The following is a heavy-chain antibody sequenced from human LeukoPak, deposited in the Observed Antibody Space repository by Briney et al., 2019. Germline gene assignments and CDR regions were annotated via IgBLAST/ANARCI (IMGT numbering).Heavy chain of an antibody. V-gene: IGHV4-39*07. CDR3: AREGTYGWYNWFDP. CDR1: GGSISSSSYY. J-gene: IGHJ5*02. Sequence: PSETLSLTCTVSGGSISSSSYYWGWIRQPPGKGLEWIGSIYYSGSTYYNPSLKTRVTISLDTSKNQFSLRLTSVTAADTAVYYCAREGTYGWYNWFDPWGQGTLVTVSS. D-gene: IGHD6-19*01. CDR2: IYYSGST.